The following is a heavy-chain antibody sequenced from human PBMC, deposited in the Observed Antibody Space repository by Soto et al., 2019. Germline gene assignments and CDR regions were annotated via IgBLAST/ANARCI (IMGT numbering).Heavy chain of an antibody. Sequence: QVQLVESGGGVVQPGRSLRLSCAASGFTFSSYGMHWVRQAPGKGLEWVAVIWYDGSNKYYAESVKGRFTISRDNSKNTLYLQMNSLRAEDTAVYYCARDQELEPKYYFDYLGQGTLVTVS. V-gene: IGHV3-33*01. D-gene: IGHD1-26*01. CDR3: ARDQELEPKYYFDY. CDR1: GFTFSSYG. J-gene: IGHJ4*02. CDR2: IWYDGSNK.